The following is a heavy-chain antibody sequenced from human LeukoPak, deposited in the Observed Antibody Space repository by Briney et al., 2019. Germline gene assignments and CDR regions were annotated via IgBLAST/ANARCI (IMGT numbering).Heavy chain of an antibody. V-gene: IGHV4-38-2*02. CDR1: GYSVSSGYY. CDR3: AREWYSSSWYFEYYFDY. J-gene: IGHJ4*02. D-gene: IGHD6-13*01. CDR2: INHSGST. Sequence: PSETLSLTCTVSGYSVSSGYYWGWIRQPPGKGLEWIGEINHSGSTNYNPSLKSRVTISVDTSKNQFSLKLSSVTAADTAVYYCAREWYSSSWYFEYYFDYWGQGTLVTVSS.